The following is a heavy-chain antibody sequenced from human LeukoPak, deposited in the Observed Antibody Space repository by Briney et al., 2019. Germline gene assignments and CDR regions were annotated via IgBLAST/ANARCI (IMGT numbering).Heavy chain of an antibody. CDR3: ARDHKDIDRGVPYYMDV. J-gene: IGHJ6*03. D-gene: IGHD3-10*01. Sequence: ASVKVSCKASGYTFTGYYMHWVRQAPGQGLEWMGWINPNSGGTNYAQKFQGRVTMTRDTSISTACMELSRLRSDDTAVYYCARDHKDIDRGVPYYMDVWGKGTTVTISS. V-gene: IGHV1-2*02. CDR1: GYTFTGYY. CDR2: INPNSGGT.